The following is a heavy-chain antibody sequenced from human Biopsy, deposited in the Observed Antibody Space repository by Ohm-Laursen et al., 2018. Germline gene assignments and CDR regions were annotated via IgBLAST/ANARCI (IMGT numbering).Heavy chain of an antibody. CDR3: AKGQDLRGGAEYFQH. D-gene: IGHD2-15*01. CDR1: GYTLTDLS. CDR2: INPHSGTT. Sequence: ATVKISCKVSGYTLTDLSMHWVRQAPGKGLEWMGWINPHSGTTKFAQDFQGRVTMTRDTSITTAYMELRRLRSDDTAVYYCAKGQDLRGGAEYFQHWGQGALVTVSS. V-gene: IGHV1-2*02. J-gene: IGHJ1*01.